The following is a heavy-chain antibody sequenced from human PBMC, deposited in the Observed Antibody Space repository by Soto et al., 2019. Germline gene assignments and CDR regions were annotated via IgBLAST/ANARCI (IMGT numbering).Heavy chain of an antibody. CDR2: IYYSGST. CDR3: ARHPTRSGSYYPDNWFDP. Sequence: SETLSLTCTVSGGSISSGDYYWSWIRQPPGKGLEWIGYIYYSGSTYYNPSLKSRVTISVDTSKNQFSLKLSSVTAADTAVYYCARHPTRSGSYYPDNWFDPWGQGTLVTVSS. D-gene: IGHD3-10*01. V-gene: IGHV4-30-4*01. J-gene: IGHJ5*02. CDR1: GGSISSGDYY.